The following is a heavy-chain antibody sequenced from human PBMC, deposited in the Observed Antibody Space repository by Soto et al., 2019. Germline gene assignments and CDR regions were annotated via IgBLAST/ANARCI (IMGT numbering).Heavy chain of an antibody. Sequence: SETLSLTCSVSGGSVSNYYLTWIRQPPEEGLEWIGYIYYSGSTNYNPSLKSRVTISVDTSKNQFSLKLSSVTAADTAVYYCARGNGLALSSVWGMDVWGQGTTVTVSS. V-gene: IGHV4-59*08. CDR3: ARGNGLALSSVWGMDV. J-gene: IGHJ6*02. CDR1: GGSVSNYY. CDR2: IYYSGST. D-gene: IGHD3-16*01.